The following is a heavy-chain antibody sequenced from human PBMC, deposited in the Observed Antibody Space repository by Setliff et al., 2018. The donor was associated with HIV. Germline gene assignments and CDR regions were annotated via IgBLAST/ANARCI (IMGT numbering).Heavy chain of an antibody. D-gene: IGHD5-18*01. J-gene: IGHJ3*02. Sequence: PGGSLRLSCAASGFTFSSYSMNWVRQAPGKGLEWVSGITDRGDKTYYADSVKGRFTISRDNSNNTLYLQMHGLRADDTAVYYCARDDSNGNTDAFDIWGQGTTVTVSS. CDR2: ITDRGDKT. CDR3: ARDDSNGNTDAFDI. V-gene: IGHV3-23*01. CDR1: GFTFSSYS.